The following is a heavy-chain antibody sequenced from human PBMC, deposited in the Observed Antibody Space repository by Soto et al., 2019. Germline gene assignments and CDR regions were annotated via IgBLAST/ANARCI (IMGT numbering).Heavy chain of an antibody. Sequence: SETPSLTCTVSGGSISSGDYYWSWIRQSPGKGLEWIGCIYYSGSTYYNPSLKSRVTISVDTSKNQSSLKLSSVTAADTAVYYCARDRTTVTTLHLFDYWGQGTLVTVS. V-gene: IGHV4-30-4*01. CDR3: ARDRTTVTTLHLFDY. CDR2: IYYSGST. D-gene: IGHD4-17*01. J-gene: IGHJ4*02. CDR1: GGSISSGDYY.